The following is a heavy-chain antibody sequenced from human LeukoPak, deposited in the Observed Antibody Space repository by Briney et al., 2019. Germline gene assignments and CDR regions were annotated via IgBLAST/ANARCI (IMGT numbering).Heavy chain of an antibody. CDR2: IYYSGST. CDR1: GGSFSGYY. D-gene: IGHD3-9*01. CDR3: ARVWYYDILTGYPYWYFDL. J-gene: IGHJ2*01. V-gene: IGHV4-31*11. Sequence: PSETLSLTCAVYGGSFSGYYWSWIRQHPGKGLEWIGYIYYSGSTYYNPSLKSRVTISVDTSKNQFSLKLSSVTAADTAVYYCARVWYYDILTGYPYWYFDLWGRGTLVTVSS.